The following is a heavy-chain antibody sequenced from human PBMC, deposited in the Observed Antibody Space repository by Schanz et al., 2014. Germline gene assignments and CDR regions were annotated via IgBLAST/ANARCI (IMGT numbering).Heavy chain of an antibody. J-gene: IGHJ4*02. CDR2: TNPNGGA. Sequence: QGHLVQSGAEVKEPGASVQVSCKASGYVFTAYYMHWVRQAPGQGLEWMGVTNPNGGAEFAQKFQGRISMTRDTSTTTFYMELSSLTSDDTAVYYCARGLVRYFDFWGQGTPVTVSS. CDR1: GYVFTAYY. D-gene: IGHD2-8*02. V-gene: IGHV1-2*02. CDR3: ARGLVRYFDF.